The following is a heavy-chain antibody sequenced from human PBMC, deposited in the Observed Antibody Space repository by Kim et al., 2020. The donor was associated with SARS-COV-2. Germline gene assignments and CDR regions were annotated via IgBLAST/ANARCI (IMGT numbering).Heavy chain of an antibody. V-gene: IGHV3-9*01. CDR3: AKDISEQQGTYGSFDY. D-gene: IGHD6-13*01. CDR2: ISWNSGSI. CDR1: GFTFDDYA. J-gene: IGHJ4*01. Sequence: GGSLRLSCAASGFTFDDYAMHWVRQAPGKGLEWVSGISWNSGSIGYADSVKGRFTISRDNAKNSLYLQMNSLRAEDTALYYCAKDISEQQGTYGSFDYWG.